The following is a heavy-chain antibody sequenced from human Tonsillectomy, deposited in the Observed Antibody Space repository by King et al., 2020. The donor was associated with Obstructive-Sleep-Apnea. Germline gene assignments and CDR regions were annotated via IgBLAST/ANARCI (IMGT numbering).Heavy chain of an antibody. J-gene: IGHJ6*02. CDR3: ATECLLVVPPAKEEHYYYVMDV. CDR1: GFSLNDYG. Sequence: VQLVESGGGVAQPGRSLRLSCAASGFSLNDYGMHWVRQAPGKGLEWVAFIRYDGSNKYYGDSVRGRFTISRDNLKNTLYLQMNSLRGEDSAVYYCATECLLVVPPAKEEHYYYVMDVWGQGTTVTVSS. V-gene: IGHV3-30*02. CDR2: IRYDGSNK. D-gene: IGHD2-2*01.